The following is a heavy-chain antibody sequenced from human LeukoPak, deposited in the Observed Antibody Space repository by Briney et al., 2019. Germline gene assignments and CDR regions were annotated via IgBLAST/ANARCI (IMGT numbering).Heavy chain of an antibody. J-gene: IGHJ4*02. CDR1: GYTFTSYY. V-gene: IGHV1-46*01. CDR3: ARDRRNYYDSSGYSPTAD. CDR2: INPSGGST. D-gene: IGHD3-22*01. Sequence: ASVKVPCKASGYTFTSYYMHWVRQAPGQGLEWMGIINPSGGSTSYAQKFQGRVTMTRDTSTSTVYMELSSLRSEDTAVYYCARDRRNYYDSSGYSPTADWGQGTLVTVSS.